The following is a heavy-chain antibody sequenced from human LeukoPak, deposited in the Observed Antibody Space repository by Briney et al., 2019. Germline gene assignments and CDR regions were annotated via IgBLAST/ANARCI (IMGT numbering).Heavy chain of an antibody. D-gene: IGHD6-13*01. CDR1: GYTFTGYY. CDR3: ARRIAAAGPYYFDY. CDR2: INPNSGGT. J-gene: IGHJ4*02. V-gene: IGHV1-2*02. Sequence: ASVKVSCKASGYTFTGYYMHWVRQAPGQGLEWMGWINPNSGGTNYAQKFQGRVTITRNTSISTAYMELSSLRSEDTAVYYCARRIAAAGPYYFDYWGQGTLVTVSS.